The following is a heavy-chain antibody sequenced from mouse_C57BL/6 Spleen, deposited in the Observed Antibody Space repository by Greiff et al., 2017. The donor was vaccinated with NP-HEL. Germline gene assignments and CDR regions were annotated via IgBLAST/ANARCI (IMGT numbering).Heavy chain of an antibody. CDR2: INPNNGGT. V-gene: IGHV1-26*01. D-gene: IGHD2-4*01. CDR1: GYTFTDYY. CDR3: AISYDYDDAWFAY. J-gene: IGHJ3*01. Sequence: VQLQQSGPELVKPGASVKISCKASGYTFTDYYMNWVKQSHGKSLEWIGDINPNNGGTSYNQKFKGKATLTVDKSSSTAYMELRSLTSEDSAVYYCAISYDYDDAWFAYWGQGTLVTVSA.